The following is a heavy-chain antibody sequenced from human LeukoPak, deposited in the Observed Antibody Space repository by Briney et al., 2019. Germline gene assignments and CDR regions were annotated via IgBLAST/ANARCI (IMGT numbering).Heavy chain of an antibody. CDR1: GFTFSSFG. CDR3: ARDYYGSGSSTLDF. Sequence: GGSLRLSCAASGFTFSSFGMHWVRQAPGKGLEWVAVIWFDGSNKYYADSVKGRFTISRDNSKNTLYLQMNCLRAEDTAVYYCARDYYGSGSSTLDFWGQGSLVTVSS. CDR2: IWFDGSNK. V-gene: IGHV3-33*01. J-gene: IGHJ4*02. D-gene: IGHD3-10*01.